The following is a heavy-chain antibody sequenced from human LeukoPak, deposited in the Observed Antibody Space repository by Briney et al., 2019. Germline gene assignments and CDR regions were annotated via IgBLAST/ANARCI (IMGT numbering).Heavy chain of an antibody. CDR3: ARVGYYGSGIHWYYYYGMDV. D-gene: IGHD3-10*01. J-gene: IGHJ6*02. CDR1: GFTFSSYS. CDR2: ISSSSSYI. Sequence: GGSLRLSCAASGFTFSSYSMNWVRQAPGKGLEWVSSISSSSSYIYYADSVKGRFTISRDNAKNSLYLQMNSLRAEDTAVYYCARVGYYGSGIHWYYYYGMDVWGQGTTVTVSS. V-gene: IGHV3-21*01.